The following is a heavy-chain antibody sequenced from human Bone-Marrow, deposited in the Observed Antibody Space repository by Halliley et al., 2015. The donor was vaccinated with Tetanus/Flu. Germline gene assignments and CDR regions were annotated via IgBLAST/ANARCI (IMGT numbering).Heavy chain of an antibody. D-gene: IGHD6-13*01. V-gene: IGHV3-74*01. J-gene: IGHJ4*02. CDR2: INSNGSSI. Sequence: RINSNGSSISYADSVKGRFSISRHNAKNTLYLQMNSLRVEDTAVYFCARDVAAAGSRPNYFDYWGQGTLVTVSS. CDR3: ARDVAAAGSRPNYFDY.